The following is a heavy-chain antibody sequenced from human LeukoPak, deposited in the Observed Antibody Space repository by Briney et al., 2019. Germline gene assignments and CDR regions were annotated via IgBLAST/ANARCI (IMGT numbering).Heavy chain of an antibody. CDR3: AKIDSPKWFGELLGTFDY. CDR1: GFTVSTSY. Sequence: GGSLRLSCAAPGFTVSTSYMSWVRQAPGKGLEGASVIYSGGTTYYADSVKGRFTISRDNSKNTLYLQMNSLRAEDTAVYYCAKIDSPKWFGELLGTFDYWGQGTLVTVSS. J-gene: IGHJ4*02. V-gene: IGHV3-53*01. CDR2: IYSGGTT. D-gene: IGHD3-10*01.